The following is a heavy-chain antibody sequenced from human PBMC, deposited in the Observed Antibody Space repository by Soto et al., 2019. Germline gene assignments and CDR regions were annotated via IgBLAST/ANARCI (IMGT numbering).Heavy chain of an antibody. J-gene: IGHJ5*02. CDR3: ARLYDILTGYTFDP. CDR2: IIPIFNTA. Sequence: SVKVSCKASGGTFNNYAISWVRQAPGQGLEWMGGIIPIFNTANYAQKFQGRVTLTADESTSTAYMELSSLRSEDTAMYYCARLYDILTGYTFDPWGQGTLVTVSS. D-gene: IGHD3-9*01. V-gene: IGHV1-69*13. CDR1: GGTFNNYA.